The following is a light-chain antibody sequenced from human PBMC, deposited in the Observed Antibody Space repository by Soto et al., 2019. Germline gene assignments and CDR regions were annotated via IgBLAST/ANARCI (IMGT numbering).Light chain of an antibody. CDR1: QSVSNN. J-gene: IGKJ1*01. CDR3: QQYNNRPPWT. Sequence: EIVMTQSPATLSVSPGGRATLSCRASQSVSNNYLAWYQQKPGQAPRLLIFGASTRATGIPARFSGSGSGTEFSLTITSLQSEDFALYYCQQYNNRPPWTFGQGTKVDIK. CDR2: GAS. V-gene: IGKV3-15*01.